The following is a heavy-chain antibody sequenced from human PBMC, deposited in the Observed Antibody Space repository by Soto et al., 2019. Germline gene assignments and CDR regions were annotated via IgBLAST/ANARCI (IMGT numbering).Heavy chain of an antibody. V-gene: IGHV4-30-4*01. CDR2: IYYSGST. CDR3: ARDGGSYGWFDP. J-gene: IGHJ5*02. Sequence: SETLSLTCTVSGGSISSGDYYWSWIRQPPGKGLEWIGYIYYSGSTYYNPSLKSRVTISVDTSKNRFSLKLSSVTAADTAVYYCARDGGSYGWFDPWGQGTLVTVSS. CDR1: GGSISSGDYY. D-gene: IGHD1-26*01.